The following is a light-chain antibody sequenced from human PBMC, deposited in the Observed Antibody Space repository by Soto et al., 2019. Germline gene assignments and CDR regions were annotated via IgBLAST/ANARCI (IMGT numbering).Light chain of an antibody. CDR2: GAS. V-gene: IGKV3-15*01. CDR1: QSVSSN. CDR3: QQYDNTPET. Sequence: EIVMTQSPATLSLSPGQRATLSCRASQSVSSNLAWYQQILGQAPRLLISGASTGATGIPDRFSGSGSGIDFSLTISRLEREDFSVYYCQQYDNTPETFGQGTKVDIK. J-gene: IGKJ1*01.